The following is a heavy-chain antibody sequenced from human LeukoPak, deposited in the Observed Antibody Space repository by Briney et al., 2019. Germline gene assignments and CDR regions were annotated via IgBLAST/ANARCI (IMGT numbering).Heavy chain of an antibody. CDR2: IYYSGST. J-gene: IGHJ5*02. CDR1: GGSISSYY. D-gene: IGHD2-15*01. Sequence: SETLSLTCTVSGGSISSYYWSCIRQPPGKGLEWIGYIYYSGSTNYNPSLKSRVTISVDTSKNQFSLKLSSVTAADTAVYYCARHGAYCSGGSCPNWFDPWGQGTLVTVSS. CDR3: ARHGAYCSGGSCPNWFDP. V-gene: IGHV4-59*08.